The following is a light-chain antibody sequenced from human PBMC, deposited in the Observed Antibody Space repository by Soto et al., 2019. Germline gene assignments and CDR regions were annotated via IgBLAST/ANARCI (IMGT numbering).Light chain of an antibody. CDR1: SSDVGDYNS. J-gene: IGLJ1*01. Sequence: QSVLTQPASVSGSPGQSITISCTGTSSDVGDYNSLSWYQQYPGKAPKLMIYYGSNRPFRVSNRCSASQSGNTASLTISGLQAEDESDYYCSSYTNNPALGVFGTGTKLTVL. V-gene: IGLV2-14*01. CDR3: SSYTNNPALGV. CDR2: YGS.